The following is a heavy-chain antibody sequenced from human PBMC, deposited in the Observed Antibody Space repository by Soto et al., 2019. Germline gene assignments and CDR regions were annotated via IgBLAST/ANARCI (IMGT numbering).Heavy chain of an antibody. V-gene: IGHV1-46*03. Sequence: ASVKVSCKASGYTFSSYYMNWVRQAPGQGLEWMGIINPSGGSTSYAQKFQGRVTMTRDTSTSTVYMELSSLRSEDTAVYYCARGIRGYDPDYYYYMDVRGKGTTVTVSS. CDR3: ARGIRGYDPDYYYYMDV. CDR1: GYTFSSYY. CDR2: INPSGGST. D-gene: IGHD5-12*01. J-gene: IGHJ6*03.